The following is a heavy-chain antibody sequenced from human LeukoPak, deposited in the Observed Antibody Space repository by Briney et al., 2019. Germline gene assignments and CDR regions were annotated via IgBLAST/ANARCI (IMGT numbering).Heavy chain of an antibody. J-gene: IGHJ3*01. V-gene: IGHV1-8*01. Sequence: ASVKVSCKASGYTFTSYDISWVRQATGQGLEWMGWMSPNSGNTGYAQKFQGRVIMARNTSISTAYMELSSLRSEDTAVYCCARGRHNNCWGQGTMVTVSS. CDR2: MSPNSGNT. CDR3: ARGRHNNC. CDR1: GYTFTSYD. D-gene: IGHD1-1*01.